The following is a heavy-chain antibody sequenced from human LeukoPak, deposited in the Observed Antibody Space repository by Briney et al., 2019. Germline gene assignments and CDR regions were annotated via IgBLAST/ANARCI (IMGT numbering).Heavy chain of an antibody. V-gene: IGHV3-23*01. Sequence: GGSPRLSCAASGFTFSSCGMTWVRQAPGKGLEWVSSISGSDDGTYCADSVKGRFTISRDNSKNTLYLQMNSLRAEDTAVYYCAKRGPIYSSSPGNYFDYWGQGTLVTVSS. CDR3: AKRGPIYSSSPGNYFDY. J-gene: IGHJ4*02. CDR2: ISGSDDGT. CDR1: GFTFSSCG. D-gene: IGHD6-6*01.